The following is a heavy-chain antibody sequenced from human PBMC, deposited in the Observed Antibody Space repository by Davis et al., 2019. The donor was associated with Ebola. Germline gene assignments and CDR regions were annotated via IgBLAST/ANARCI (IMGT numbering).Heavy chain of an antibody. Sequence: PSETLSLTCAVYGGSFSGYYWSWIRQAPGKGLEWIGFIFHSGSTYYNPSLKSRVTISVDRSKSQFSLNLRSVTAADTAAYYCAREAGQLGMYHWGQGTLVIVSS. CDR3: AREAGQLGMYH. J-gene: IGHJ5*02. V-gene: IGHV4-34*12. CDR1: GGSFSGYY. CDR2: IFHSGST. D-gene: IGHD7-27*01.